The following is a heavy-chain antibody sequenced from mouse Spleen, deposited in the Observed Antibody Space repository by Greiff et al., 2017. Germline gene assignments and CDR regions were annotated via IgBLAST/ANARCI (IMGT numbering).Heavy chain of an antibody. Sequence: QVQLQQSGAELVKPGASVKLSCKASGYTFTSYWMQWVKQRPGQGLEWIGEIDPSDSYTNYNQKFKGKATLTVDTSSSTAYMQLSSLTSEDSAVYYCARGGLRPLWYFDVWGTGTTVTVSS. D-gene: IGHD2-4*01. CDR2: IDPSDSYT. CDR3: ARGGLRPLWYFDV. V-gene: IGHV1-50*01. J-gene: IGHJ1*03. CDR1: GYTFTSYW.